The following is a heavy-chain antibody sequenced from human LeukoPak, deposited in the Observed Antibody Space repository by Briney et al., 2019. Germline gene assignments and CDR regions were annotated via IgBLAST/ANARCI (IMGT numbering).Heavy chain of an antibody. J-gene: IGHJ4*02. CDR2: IYYSGST. CDR3: ARLKDIVVVVAATARYFDY. D-gene: IGHD2-15*01. Sequence: SETLSLTCTVSGGSISSYYWSWIRQPPGKGLECIGYIYYSGSTNYNPSLKSRVTISVDTSKNQFSLKLSSVTAADTAVYYCARLKDIVVVVAATARYFDYWGQGTLVTVSS. CDR1: GGSISSYY. V-gene: IGHV4-59*08.